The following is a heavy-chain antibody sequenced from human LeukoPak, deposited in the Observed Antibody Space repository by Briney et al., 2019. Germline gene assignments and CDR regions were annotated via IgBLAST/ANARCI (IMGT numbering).Heavy chain of an antibody. Sequence: PGGSLRLSCAASGFTFSSYSMNWVRQAPGKGLEWVANIKQDGSEKYYVDSVKGRFTISRDNAKNSLYLQMNSLRAEDTALYYCARARTMIAQGAFDIWGQGTMVTVSS. V-gene: IGHV3-7*01. CDR3: ARARTMIAQGAFDI. J-gene: IGHJ3*02. CDR2: IKQDGSEK. D-gene: IGHD3-22*01. CDR1: GFTFSSYS.